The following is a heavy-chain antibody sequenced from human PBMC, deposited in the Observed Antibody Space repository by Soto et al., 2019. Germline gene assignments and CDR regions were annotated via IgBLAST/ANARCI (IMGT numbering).Heavy chain of an antibody. Sequence: GASGKVSCKASVYTFTSYDINWVRQATGQGLEWMGWMNPNSGNTGYAQKFQGRVTMTRNTSISTAYMELSSLRSEDTAVYYCARGYPYYYGSGSYYNHGDYWGQGTLVTVSS. CDR3: ARGYPYYYGSGSYYNHGDY. D-gene: IGHD3-10*01. J-gene: IGHJ4*02. CDR2: MNPNSGNT. V-gene: IGHV1-8*01. CDR1: VYTFTSYD.